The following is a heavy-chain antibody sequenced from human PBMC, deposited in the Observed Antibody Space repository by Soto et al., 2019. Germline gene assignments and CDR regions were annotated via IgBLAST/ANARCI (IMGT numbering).Heavy chain of an antibody. CDR3: ARDSSDIVVVPAATHDEEYYFDY. J-gene: IGHJ4*02. Sequence: QVQLVQSGAEVKKPGSSVKVSCKASGGTFSSYTISWVRQAPGQGLEWMGRIIPILGIANYAQKFQGRVTITADKSTSTAYMELRSLRSDDTAVYYCARDSSDIVVVPAATHDEEYYFDYWGQGTLVTVSS. D-gene: IGHD2-2*01. CDR1: GGTFSSYT. CDR2: IIPILGIA. V-gene: IGHV1-69*08.